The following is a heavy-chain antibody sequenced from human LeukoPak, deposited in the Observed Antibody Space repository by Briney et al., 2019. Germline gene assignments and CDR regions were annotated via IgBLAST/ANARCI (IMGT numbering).Heavy chain of an antibody. CDR1: DYTFTYYG. J-gene: IGHJ6*02. V-gene: IGHV1-18*01. Sequence: AVNVSCMASDYTFTYYGITWVRQAAAPGLAWMAWISAYNGDTNYAHKVQGRVTMTTETSTSTAYMELRSLTSDDTAVYYRARDERGQGRCSRRGYKCTSLDVWGQGTTVTVSS. CDR3: ARDERGQGRCSRRGYKCTSLDV. D-gene: IGHD5-24*01. CDR2: ISAYNGDT.